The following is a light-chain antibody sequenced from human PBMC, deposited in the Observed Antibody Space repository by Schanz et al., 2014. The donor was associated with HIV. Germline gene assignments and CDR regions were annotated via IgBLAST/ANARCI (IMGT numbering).Light chain of an antibody. J-gene: IGLJ3*02. CDR1: SSNIGAGYY. CDR2: ENN. Sequence: QSVLTQPPSVSGAPGQRITISCTGSSSNIGAGYYVHWYQQFPGTAPKLLIYENNHRPSGVPDRISGSRSGNTASLTISGLQAEDEADYYCCSYAGSNTLRVFGGGTKLTVL. CDR3: CSYAGSNTLRV. V-gene: IGLV1-40*01.